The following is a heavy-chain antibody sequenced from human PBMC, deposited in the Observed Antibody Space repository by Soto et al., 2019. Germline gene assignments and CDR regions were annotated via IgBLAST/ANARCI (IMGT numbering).Heavy chain of an antibody. Sequence: QVQLVQSGAEVKKPGASVKVSCKASGYTFIHYYIPWVRQAPGQGLEWMAIINPNGGSTNYAQKFRGRVTVTRDTSTTTVSMELNSLGSDDTAVYFCARSLLQGDFWGQGTLVTVSS. D-gene: IGHD2-21*01. CDR1: GYTFIHYY. V-gene: IGHV1-46*01. CDR3: ARSLLQGDF. J-gene: IGHJ4*02. CDR2: INPNGGST.